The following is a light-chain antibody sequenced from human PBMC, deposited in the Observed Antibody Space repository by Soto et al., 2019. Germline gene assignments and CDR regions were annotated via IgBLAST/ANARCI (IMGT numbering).Light chain of an antibody. CDR3: QQYKSYPYT. CDR1: QSISSW. J-gene: IGKJ2*01. V-gene: IGKV1-5*03. Sequence: DIQMTQSPSTVSASVGDRVTITCRASQSISSWLAWYQQKSGKAPKLLIYKASSLEGGVPSRFSSSGSETGFTLTIGSLQPDDFATYYCQQYKSYPYTFGQGTKLEIK. CDR2: KAS.